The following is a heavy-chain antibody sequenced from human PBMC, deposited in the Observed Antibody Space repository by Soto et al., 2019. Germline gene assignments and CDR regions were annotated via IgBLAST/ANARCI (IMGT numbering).Heavy chain of an antibody. Sequence: PSETLSLTCAVSGGSISSEYFHWTWIRQSPGKGLEWIGYIHYTGSIMYNPSFKSRLTMAVDTTKNQFSLQLTSVTAADTAVYFCAREDDGGDRDYYGLDVWGQGTTVPSP. CDR2: IHYTGSI. D-gene: IGHD2-21*02. CDR3: AREDDGGDRDYYGLDV. CDR1: GGSISSEYFH. J-gene: IGHJ6*02. V-gene: IGHV4-30-4*08.